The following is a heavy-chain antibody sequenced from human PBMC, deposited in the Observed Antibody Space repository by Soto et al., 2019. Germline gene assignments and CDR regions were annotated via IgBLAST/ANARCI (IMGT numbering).Heavy chain of an antibody. D-gene: IGHD3-22*01. J-gene: IGHJ5*02. CDR1: GGTFSSYA. Sequence: SVKVSCKASGGTFSSYAISWVRQAPGQGLEWTGGIIPIFGTANYAQKFQGRVTITADESTSTAYMELSSLRSEDTAVYYCARTNYYDSTGSNPWGQGNLVTVSS. CDR2: IIPIFGTA. V-gene: IGHV1-69*13. CDR3: ARTNYYDSTGSNP.